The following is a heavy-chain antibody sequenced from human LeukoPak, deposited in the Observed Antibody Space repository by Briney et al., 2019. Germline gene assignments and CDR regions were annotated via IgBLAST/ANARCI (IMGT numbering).Heavy chain of an antibody. V-gene: IGHV3-23*01. CDR2: ISGSGGST. J-gene: IGHJ4*02. CDR1: EFTFSNYA. Sequence: GGSLRLSCAASEFTFSNYAMNWVRQAPGKGLEWVSGISGSGGSTDYAQSAKGRFTISRDNSKNTLYLHLNSLRADDTAEYYCAKDFSSSGSFDYWGQGTLVTVSS. CDR3: AKDFSSSGSFDY. D-gene: IGHD6-19*01.